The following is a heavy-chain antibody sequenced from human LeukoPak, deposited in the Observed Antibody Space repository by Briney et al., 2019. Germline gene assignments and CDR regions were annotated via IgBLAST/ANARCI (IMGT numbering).Heavy chain of an antibody. CDR2: IYHSGHT. D-gene: IGHD4-17*01. J-gene: IGHJ4*02. CDR3: ARREVGDYGDYVVDY. Sequence: SETLSLTCTVSGASVSSDYWSWIRQSPGKGLEWIGYIYHSGHTMSNPSLKSRVSLSLDTSNNQFSLKLSSVTAADTAVYCCARREVGDYGDYVVDYWGQGTLVTVSS. CDR1: GASVSSDY. V-gene: IGHV4-59*08.